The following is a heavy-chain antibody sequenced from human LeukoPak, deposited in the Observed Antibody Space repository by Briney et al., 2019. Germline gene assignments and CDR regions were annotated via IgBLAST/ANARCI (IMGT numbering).Heavy chain of an antibody. V-gene: IGHV3-21*01. D-gene: IGHD4-23*01. Sequence: PGGSLRLSCAASGFTFSSYSMNWVRQAPGKGLEWVSSISSSSSYIYYADSVKGRFTIPRDNAKNSLYLQMNSLRAEDTAVYYCARDIYGGNSYYFDYWGQGTLVTVSS. CDR1: GFTFSSYS. CDR2: ISSSSSYI. CDR3: ARDIYGGNSYYFDY. J-gene: IGHJ4*02.